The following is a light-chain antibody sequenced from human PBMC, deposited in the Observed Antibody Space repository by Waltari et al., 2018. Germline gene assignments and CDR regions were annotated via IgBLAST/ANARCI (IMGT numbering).Light chain of an antibody. J-gene: IGLJ1*01. CDR3: CSYAGSDTYV. CDR1: STSFGGHSY. Sequence: QSALTQPRSVSGSPGQSVAIAFTGTSTSFGGHSYVAWDQPPPRNAPKTIIHVVTRHPQLPDQPPIIIIDDVTRRPSWVPDRCSGSKSGNTASLTISGLQADDEAHYYCCSYAGSDTYVFGSGTEVTVL. CDR2: DVT. V-gene: IGLV2-11*01.